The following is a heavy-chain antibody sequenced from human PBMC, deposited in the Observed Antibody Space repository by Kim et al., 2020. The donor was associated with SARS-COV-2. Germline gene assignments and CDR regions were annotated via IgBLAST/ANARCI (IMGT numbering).Heavy chain of an antibody. V-gene: IGHV3-48*01. CDR3: ARDSHLDLWLGDY. D-gene: IGHD3-10*01. Sequence: YYADSVKGRFTISRDNPRNTLYLQMSSLRAEDTATYYCARDSHLDLWLGDYWGQGTLVIVSS. J-gene: IGHJ4*02.